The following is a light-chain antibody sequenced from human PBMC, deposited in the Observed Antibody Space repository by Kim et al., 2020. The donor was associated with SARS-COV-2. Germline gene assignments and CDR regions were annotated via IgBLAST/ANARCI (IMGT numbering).Light chain of an antibody. J-gene: IGKJ4*01. Sequence: SVYPGERATPTGRASQRVKNALAWCQQKPGQARRLLIYGASTRAAGVPGRFSGSGSETEFTLSISSLQSEESAVYHCQQNKDWPSFGGGTKVDIK. CDR3: QQNKDWPS. CDR1: QRVKNA. V-gene: IGKV3-15*01. CDR2: GAS.